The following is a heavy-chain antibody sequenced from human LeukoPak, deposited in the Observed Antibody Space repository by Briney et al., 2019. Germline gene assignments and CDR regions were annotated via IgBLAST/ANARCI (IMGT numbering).Heavy chain of an antibody. D-gene: IGHD6-13*01. J-gene: IGHJ6*02. Sequence: AGGSLRLSCAASGFTFSSYAMSWVRQAPGKGLEWVSAINGSGGSTYYADSVKGRFTISRDNSKNTLYLQMNSLRAEDTAVYYCAKDMWEQQLVPWYYYYGMDVWGQGTTVTVSS. CDR3: AKDMWEQQLVPWYYYYGMDV. V-gene: IGHV3-23*01. CDR1: GFTFSSYA. CDR2: INGSGGST.